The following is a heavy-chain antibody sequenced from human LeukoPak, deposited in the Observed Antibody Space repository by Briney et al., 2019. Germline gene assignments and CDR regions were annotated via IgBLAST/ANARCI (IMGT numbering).Heavy chain of an antibody. CDR3: ARSPYSSGWGLDY. D-gene: IGHD6-25*01. V-gene: IGHV1-3*01. J-gene: IGHJ4*02. CDR2: INAGNGNT. Sequence: ASVTVSCTASGYTFTSYAMHWVRQAPGQRLEWMGWINAGNGNTKYSQKFQGRVTITRDTSASTAYMELSSLRSEDTAVYYCARSPYSSGWGLDYWGQGTLVTVSS. CDR1: GYTFTSYA.